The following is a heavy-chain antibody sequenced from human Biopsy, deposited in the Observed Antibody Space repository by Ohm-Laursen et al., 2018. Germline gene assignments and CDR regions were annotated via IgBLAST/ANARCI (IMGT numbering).Heavy chain of an antibody. CDR2: VYYTGST. Sequence: SDTLSLTCTVSGDSISSYYWSWIRQPPGKGLEWIGYVYYTGSTDYSPSLQSRVTISVDTSKNHFSLRLRSVTPGDTAIYYCARDRGYYSDRTVPGYFDLWGRGTLVTVSS. CDR3: ARDRGYYSDRTVPGYFDL. D-gene: IGHD3-22*01. CDR1: GDSISSYY. V-gene: IGHV4-59*01. J-gene: IGHJ2*01.